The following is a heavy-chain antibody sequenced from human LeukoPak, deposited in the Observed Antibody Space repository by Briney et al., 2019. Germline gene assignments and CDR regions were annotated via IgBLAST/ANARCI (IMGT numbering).Heavy chain of an antibody. Sequence: PSETLSLTCTVSGGSVSSTTYYWSWIRQPPGQGLEWIASINYSGSTYYNPSLKSRVTISVDTSENQFFLKLSSVTAADTAVYYCARYVVYGSGKYYFDYWGQGTLVTVSS. V-gene: IGHV4-39*01. CDR3: ARYVVYGSGKYYFDY. J-gene: IGHJ4*02. CDR2: INYSGST. D-gene: IGHD3-10*01. CDR1: GGSVSSTTYY.